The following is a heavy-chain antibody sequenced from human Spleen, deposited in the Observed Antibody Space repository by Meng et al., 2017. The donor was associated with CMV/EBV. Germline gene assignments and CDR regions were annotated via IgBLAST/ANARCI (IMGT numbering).Heavy chain of an antibody. CDR3: ARDPYDFWSGYYMYYFDY. Sequence: GGSLRLSCAASGFTFDDYAMHWVRQAPGKGLEWVSGISWNSGSIGYVDSVKGRFTISRDNSKNTLYLQMNSLRAEDTAVYYCARDPYDFWSGYYMYYFDYWGQGTLVTVSS. CDR2: ISWNSGSI. D-gene: IGHD3-3*01. J-gene: IGHJ4*02. V-gene: IGHV3-9*01. CDR1: GFTFDDYA.